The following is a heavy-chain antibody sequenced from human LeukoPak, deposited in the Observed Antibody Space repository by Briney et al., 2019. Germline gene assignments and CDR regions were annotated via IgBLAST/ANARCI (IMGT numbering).Heavy chain of an antibody. D-gene: IGHD3-22*01. V-gene: IGHV4-59*01. CDR1: GGSISSYY. CDR3: ARGVPYYYDSSGYYSSASDI. J-gene: IGHJ3*02. Sequence: SETLSLTCTVSGGSISSYYWSWIRQPPGKGLEWIGYIYYSGSTNYNPSLKSRVTISVDTSKNQFSLKLSSVTAADTAVYYCARGVPYYYDSSGYYSSASDIWGQGTMVTVSS. CDR2: IYYSGST.